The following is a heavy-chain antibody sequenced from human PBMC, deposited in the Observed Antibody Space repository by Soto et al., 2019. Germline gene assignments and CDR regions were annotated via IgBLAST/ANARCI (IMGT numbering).Heavy chain of an antibody. Sequence: GGSLRLSCAASGISVSSNYMSWVRQAPGKGLDWVSAIYGGGSTYYADSVKGRFAISRDNSKNTLYLQMNSLRAEDTAVYYCARDHSSSFNHASDIWGPGTMVTVSS. J-gene: IGHJ3*02. CDR1: GISVSSNY. V-gene: IGHV3-66*01. CDR3: ARDHSSSFNHASDI. D-gene: IGHD6-13*01. CDR2: IYGGGST.